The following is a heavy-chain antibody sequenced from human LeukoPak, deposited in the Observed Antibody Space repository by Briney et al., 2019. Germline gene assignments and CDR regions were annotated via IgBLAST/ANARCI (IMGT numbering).Heavy chain of an antibody. CDR3: ARDNTWYFDL. Sequence: GASVKVSCTASGYTFSSYAISWVRQAPGQGLEWMGWISPYNGNTNSAQRFQGRVTMTTDTSTSAAYMELTSLRSDDTAVYYCARDNTWYFDLWGRGTPVTVSS. V-gene: IGHV1-18*01. CDR2: ISPYNGNT. D-gene: IGHD2/OR15-2a*01. J-gene: IGHJ2*01. CDR1: GYTFSSYA.